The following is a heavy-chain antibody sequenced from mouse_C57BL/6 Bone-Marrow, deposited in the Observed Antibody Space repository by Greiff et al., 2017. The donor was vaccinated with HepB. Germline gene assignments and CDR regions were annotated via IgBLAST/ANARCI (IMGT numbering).Heavy chain of an antibody. Sequence: EVKLVESGGGLVQPGESLKLSCESNEYEFPSHDMPWVRKTPEKRLELVAAINSDGGSTYYPDTMERRFIITRDNTKKTLYLQMSSLRSEDTALYYCARFDGYYWYFDVWGTGTTVTVSS. CDR2: INSDGGST. J-gene: IGHJ1*03. D-gene: IGHD2-3*01. CDR3: ARFDGYYWYFDV. V-gene: IGHV5-2*01. CDR1: EYEFPSHD.